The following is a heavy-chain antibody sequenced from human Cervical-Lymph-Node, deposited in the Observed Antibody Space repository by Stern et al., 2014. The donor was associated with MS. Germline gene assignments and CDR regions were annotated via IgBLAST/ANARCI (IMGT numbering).Heavy chain of an antibody. CDR3: ARLSDDSRYYLDY. CDR2: IYPGDSDS. J-gene: IGHJ4*02. V-gene: IGHV5-51*01. Sequence: VQLVESGAEVKKSGESLKISCKASGYSFTTFWIGWVRQKPGKGLEWMGIIYPGDSDSRYSQSFQGQVTISADKSISTAYLKWSSLKASDTGMYYCARLSDDSRYYLDYWGQGTLVTVSS. CDR1: GYSFTTFW. D-gene: IGHD3-22*01.